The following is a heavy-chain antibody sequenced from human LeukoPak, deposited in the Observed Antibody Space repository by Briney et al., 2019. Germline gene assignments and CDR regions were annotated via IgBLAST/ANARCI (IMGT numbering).Heavy chain of an antibody. V-gene: IGHV3-23*01. D-gene: IGHD1-1*01. Sequence: GGSLRLSCAASGFTFSSYWMHWVRQAPGKGLVWVSAISGSGGSTYYADSVKGRFTISRDNSKNTLYLQMNSLRAEDTAVYYCAKVILERLFDYWGQGTLVTVSS. CDR1: GFTFSSYW. CDR2: ISGSGGST. CDR3: AKVILERLFDY. J-gene: IGHJ4*02.